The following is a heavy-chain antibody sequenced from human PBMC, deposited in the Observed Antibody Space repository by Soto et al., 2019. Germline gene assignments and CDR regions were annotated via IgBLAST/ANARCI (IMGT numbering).Heavy chain of an antibody. D-gene: IGHD2-21*02. CDR1: GFTFSSYG. V-gene: IGHV3-33*01. CDR2: IWYDGSNK. J-gene: IGHJ6*02. CDR3: ARTQGTVTAAPCGMDV. Sequence: QVQLVESGGGVVQPGRSLRLSCAASGFTFSSYGMHWVRQAPGKGLEWVAVIWYDGSNKYYADSVKGRFTISRDNSKNTLYLQMNSLRAEDTAVYYCARTQGTVTAAPCGMDVWGQGTTVTVSS.